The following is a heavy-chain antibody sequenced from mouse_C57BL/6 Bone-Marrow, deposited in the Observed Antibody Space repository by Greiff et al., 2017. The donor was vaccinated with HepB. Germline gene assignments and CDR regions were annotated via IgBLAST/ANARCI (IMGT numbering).Heavy chain of an antibody. V-gene: IGHV1-42*01. CDR2: INPSTGGT. J-gene: IGHJ1*03. CDR3: ARALLRPRDWYFDV. Sequence: EVQLQQSGPELVKPGASVKISCKASGYSFTGDYMNWVKQSPEKSLEWIGEINPSTGGTTYNQKFKAKATLTVDKSSSTVYMQLKSLTSEDSAVYYCARALLRPRDWYFDVWGTGTPVTVSS. D-gene: IGHD1-2*01. CDR1: GYSFTGDY.